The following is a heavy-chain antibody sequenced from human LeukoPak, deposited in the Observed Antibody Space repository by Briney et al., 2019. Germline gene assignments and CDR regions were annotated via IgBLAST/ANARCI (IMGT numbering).Heavy chain of an antibody. CDR3: ARDQLITKYYFDY. CDR1: GFTFSDYY. Sequence: PGGSLRLSCAAPGFTFSDYYMAWIRQAPGKGLEWVSYISRRSTATYYADSVRGRFTISRDNAKNSLDLQMHSLRPEDTAVYYCARDQLITKYYFDYWGQGALVTVSS. V-gene: IGHV3-11*01. CDR2: ISRRSTAT. J-gene: IGHJ4*02. D-gene: IGHD5-24*01.